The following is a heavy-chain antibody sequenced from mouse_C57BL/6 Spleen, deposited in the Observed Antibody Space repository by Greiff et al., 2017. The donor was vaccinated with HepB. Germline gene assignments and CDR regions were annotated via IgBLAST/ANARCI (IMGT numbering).Heavy chain of an antibody. Sequence: QVHVKQSGAELVRPGASVTLSCTASGYTFTDYEMHWVKQTPVHGLEWIGAIDPETGGTAYNQKFKGKAILTADKSSSTAYMELRSLTSEDSAVYYCTYYYDCAWFAYWGQGTLVTVSA. CDR2: IDPETGGT. D-gene: IGHD2-4*01. J-gene: IGHJ3*01. CDR3: TYYYDCAWFAY. CDR1: GYTFTDYE. V-gene: IGHV1-15*01.